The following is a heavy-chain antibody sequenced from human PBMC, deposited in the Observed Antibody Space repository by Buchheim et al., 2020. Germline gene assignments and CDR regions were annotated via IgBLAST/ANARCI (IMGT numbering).Heavy chain of an antibody. D-gene: IGHD2-8*01. CDR1: GFTFSSYA. V-gene: IGHV3-23*01. J-gene: IGHJ4*02. CDR3: AKELQDCTNGVCYLGFDY. CDR2: ISGSGGRT. Sequence: EVQLLESGGGLVQPGGSLRLSCAASGFTFSSYAMSWVRQAPGKGLVWVSAISGSGGRTYYADSVKGRFTIPRDNSKNTLSLQMNSLRAEDTAVYYCAKELQDCTNGVCYLGFDYWGRGTL.